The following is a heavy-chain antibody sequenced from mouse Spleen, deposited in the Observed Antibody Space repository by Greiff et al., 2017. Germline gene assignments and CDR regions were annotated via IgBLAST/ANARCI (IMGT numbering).Heavy chain of an antibody. J-gene: IGHJ1*01. CDR2: ISRGGSYT. CDR1: GFTFSSYA. CDR3: ARQGNWGGVLYWYFDV. V-gene: IGHV5-9-3*01. D-gene: IGHD4-1*01. Sequence: EVQRVESGGGLVKPGGSLKLSCAASGFTFSSYAMSWVRQTPEKRLEWVATISRGGSYTYYPDSVKGRFTISRDNAKNTLYLQMSSLRSEDTAMYYCARQGNWGGVLYWYFDVWGAGTTVTVSS.